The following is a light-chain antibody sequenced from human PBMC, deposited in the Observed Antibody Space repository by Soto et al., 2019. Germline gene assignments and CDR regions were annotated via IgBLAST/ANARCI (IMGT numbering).Light chain of an antibody. CDR2: GAS. CDR1: QNIGNW. Sequence: DVQMTQSPSSVPASVGDRVTITCRASQNIGNWLAWYQQKAGKVPQLLIYGASSLQTGVPSRFNGTRSGPLFTLTINSLQPEDSATYFCQQANMFPFTCGGGTMVDIK. V-gene: IGKV1-12*01. J-gene: IGKJ4*01. CDR3: QQANMFPFT.